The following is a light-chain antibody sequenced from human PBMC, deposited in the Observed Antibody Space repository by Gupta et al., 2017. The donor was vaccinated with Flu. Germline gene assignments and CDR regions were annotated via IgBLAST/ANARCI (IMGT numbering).Light chain of an antibody. Sequence: DIVMTQSPDSLAVSLGERATINCKSSQNLLYISNNKNYLAWYQQKPGQPPKLLIYWASTRESGVPDRFSGSGSGTDFTLTVSGLQAEDVAVYYCQQDDSLPWTFGQGTKVEIK. J-gene: IGKJ1*01. V-gene: IGKV4-1*01. CDR2: WAS. CDR3: QQDDSLPWT. CDR1: QNLLYISNNKNY.